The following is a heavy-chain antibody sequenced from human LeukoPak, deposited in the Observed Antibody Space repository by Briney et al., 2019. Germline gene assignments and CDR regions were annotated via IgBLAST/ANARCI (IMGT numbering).Heavy chain of an antibody. V-gene: IGHV3-13*01. CDR3: ARGLVAATGGYYYGMDV. CDR2: IGTAGDT. Sequence: GGSLRLSFAASGFTFSSYDMHWVRQATGKGLEWVSAIGTAGDTYYPGSVKGRFTISRENAKNSLYLQMNSLRAGDTAVYYCARGLVAATGGYYYGMDVWGQGTTVTVSS. J-gene: IGHJ6*02. CDR1: GFTFSSYD. D-gene: IGHD2-15*01.